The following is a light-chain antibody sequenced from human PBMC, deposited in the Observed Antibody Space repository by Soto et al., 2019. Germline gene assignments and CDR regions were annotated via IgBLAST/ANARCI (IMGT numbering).Light chain of an antibody. CDR2: SNK. CDR3: SAWDDSIYGPV. V-gene: IGLV1-44*01. Sequence: QAVVTQPPSASGTPGQRVSISCSGGSSNLGSNPVNWYLHLPGTAPKLLIYSNKQRPSGVPDRFSGSKSGTSASLAISGLQSEDEADYFCSAWDDSIYGPVFGGGTKLTVL. J-gene: IGLJ2*01. CDR1: SSNLGSNP.